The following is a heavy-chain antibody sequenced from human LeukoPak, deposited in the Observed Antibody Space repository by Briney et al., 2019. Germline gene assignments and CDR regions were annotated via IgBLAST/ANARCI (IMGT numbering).Heavy chain of an antibody. CDR2: ISWNGGST. V-gene: IGHV3-20*04. CDR3: ARDLGYSYGYFDY. J-gene: IGHJ4*02. D-gene: IGHD5-18*01. Sequence: GGSLRLSCAASGFIFDDYGMSWVRQAPGKGLEWVSGISWNGGSTGYADPLKGRFTISRDNAKNSLYLQMNSLRAEDTAVYYCARDLGYSYGYFDYWGQGTLVTVSS. CDR1: GFIFDDYG.